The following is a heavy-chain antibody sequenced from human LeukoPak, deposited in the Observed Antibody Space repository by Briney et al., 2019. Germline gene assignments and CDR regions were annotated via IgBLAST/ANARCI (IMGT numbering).Heavy chain of an antibody. Sequence: SETLSLTCTVSGGSISSYYWSWIRQPAGKGLESIGHISTSGSTNYNPSLKSRVTMSVDTSKNQFSLKLSSVTAADTAVYYCARVRYSDSSVLARKRSYYFDYWGQGTLVTVSS. D-gene: IGHD3-22*01. J-gene: IGHJ4*02. CDR2: ISTSGST. CDR3: ARVRYSDSSVLARKRSYYFDY. CDR1: GGSISSYY. V-gene: IGHV4-4*07.